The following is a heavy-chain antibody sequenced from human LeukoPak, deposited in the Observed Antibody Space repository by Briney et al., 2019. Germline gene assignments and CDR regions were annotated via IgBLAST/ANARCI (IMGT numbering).Heavy chain of an antibody. J-gene: IGHJ4*02. CDR3: AKGVKTLLRYFDWLPPPFDY. Sequence: PGGSLRLSCAASGFTFSSYGMSWVRQAPGKGLEWVSAISGSGGSTYYADSVKGRFTISRDNSKNTLYLQMNSLRAEDTAVYYCAKGVKTLLRYFDWLPPPFDYWGQGTLVTVSS. CDR2: ISGSGGST. D-gene: IGHD3-9*01. V-gene: IGHV3-23*01. CDR1: GFTFSSYG.